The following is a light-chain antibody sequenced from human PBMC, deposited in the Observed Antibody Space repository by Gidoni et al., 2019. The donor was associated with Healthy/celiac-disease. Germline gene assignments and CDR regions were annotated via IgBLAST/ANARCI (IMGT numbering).Light chain of an antibody. J-gene: IGKJ5*01. CDR2: DAS. CDR1: QSVSSY. Sequence: ESVLTQSPATLSWSPGERATLSCRASQSVSSYLAWYQQKPGQAPRLLIYDASNRATGIPARFSGSGSGTDFTLTISSLEPDDFAVYYCQQRSNWPITFGQGTRLEIK. V-gene: IGKV3-11*01. CDR3: QQRSNWPIT.